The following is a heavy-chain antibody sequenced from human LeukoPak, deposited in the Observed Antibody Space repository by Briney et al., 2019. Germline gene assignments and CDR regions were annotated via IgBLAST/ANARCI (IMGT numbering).Heavy chain of an antibody. J-gene: IGHJ4*02. CDR2: INPSDDST. CDR3: ARSILY. CDR1: GYTFTSYY. V-gene: IGHV1-46*01. D-gene: IGHD2-21*01. Sequence: ASVKVSCKASGYTFTSYYMHWVRQAPGQGLEWMGVINPSDDSTGYTQKFKGRVTMTRDMSTSTVYMELSSLRSEDTAVYYCARSILYWGQGTLVTVSS.